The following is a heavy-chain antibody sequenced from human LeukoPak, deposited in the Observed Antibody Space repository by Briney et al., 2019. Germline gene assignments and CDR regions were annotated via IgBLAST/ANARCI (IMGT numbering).Heavy chain of an antibody. CDR1: GGSFSGYY. CDR3: ARGIAAAGQGYYYYYGMDV. D-gene: IGHD6-13*01. J-gene: IGHJ6*02. Sequence: QPSETLSLTCAVYGGSFSGYYWSWVRQAPGKGLEWVSNIKQDGSEKYYVDSVRGRFTISRDNAKNSLYLQMNSLRAEDTAVYYCARGIAAAGQGYYYYYGMDVWGQGTTVTVSS. V-gene: IGHV3-7*03. CDR2: IKQDGSEK.